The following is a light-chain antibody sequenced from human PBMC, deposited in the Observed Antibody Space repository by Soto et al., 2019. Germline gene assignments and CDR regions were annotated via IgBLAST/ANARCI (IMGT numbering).Light chain of an antibody. Sequence: IQLTQSPSSLSASVGDRVTVTCRASQGIGTYLVWYQQKRGKAPKLLIYAASSLQSGVPSRFSGSGSGTDFTLTISSLQPEDFATYYCQQANSFPYTFGGGTKVDIK. CDR2: AAS. V-gene: IGKV1-12*02. CDR3: QQANSFPYT. CDR1: QGIGTY. J-gene: IGKJ4*01.